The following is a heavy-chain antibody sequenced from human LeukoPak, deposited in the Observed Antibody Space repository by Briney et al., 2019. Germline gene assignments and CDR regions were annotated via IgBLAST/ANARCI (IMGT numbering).Heavy chain of an antibody. Sequence: SVKVSCKASGGTFSSYAISWVRQTPGQGLEWMGGIIPIFGTANYAQKFQGRVTITADKSTSTAYMELSSLRSEDTAVYYCARPAVTGDAFDIWGQGTMVTVSS. V-gene: IGHV1-69*06. D-gene: IGHD4-17*01. CDR2: IIPIFGTA. J-gene: IGHJ3*02. CDR1: GGTFSSYA. CDR3: ARPAVTGDAFDI.